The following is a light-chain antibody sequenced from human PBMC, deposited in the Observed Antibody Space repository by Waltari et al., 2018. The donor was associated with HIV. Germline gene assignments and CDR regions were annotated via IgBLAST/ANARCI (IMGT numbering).Light chain of an antibody. Sequence: IVMTQSPVTLSASSGARATSPCRASHRVSSNLAWYQQKSRQAPRLLIYGASTRPTDIPARVSGSGSGTEFTLTISSLQSEDFAVYFCQQYSNWPPRTFGGGTKVEIK. CDR1: HRVSSN. V-gene: IGKV3-15*01. J-gene: IGKJ4*01. CDR3: QQYSNWPPRT. CDR2: GAS.